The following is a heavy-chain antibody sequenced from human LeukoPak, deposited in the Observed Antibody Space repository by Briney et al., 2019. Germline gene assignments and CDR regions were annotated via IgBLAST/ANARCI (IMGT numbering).Heavy chain of an antibody. CDR2: ISSSSSYI. CDR1: GFTFSSYS. J-gene: IGHJ3*02. D-gene: IGHD2-2*01. CDR3: ARATTLGPAAMIEGAFDI. Sequence: GGSLRLSCAASGFTFSSYSMNWVRQAPGKGLEWVSSISSSSSYIYYAYSVKGRFTISRDNAKNSLYLQMNSLRAEDTAVYYCARATTLGPAAMIEGAFDIWGQGTMVTVSS. V-gene: IGHV3-21*01.